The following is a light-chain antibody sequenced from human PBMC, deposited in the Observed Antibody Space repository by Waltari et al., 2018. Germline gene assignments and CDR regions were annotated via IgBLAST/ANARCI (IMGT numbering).Light chain of an antibody. CDR3: QQSFSTPYT. J-gene: IGKJ2*01. V-gene: IGKV1-39*01. CDR1: QSISSY. Sequence: DIRMTQSPSSLSASLGDRVTITCRASQSISSYVNWYQQKPGKAPKPLMYSTSSLQSGVPSRFSGSGSGTDFTLTVSSLQPEDFATYYCQQSFSTPYTFGQGTKLEIK. CDR2: STS.